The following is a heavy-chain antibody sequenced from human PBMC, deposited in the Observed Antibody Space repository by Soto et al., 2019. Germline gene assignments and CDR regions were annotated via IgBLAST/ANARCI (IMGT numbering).Heavy chain of an antibody. CDR1: GGSVTNSSYY. CDR2: VYYRGRS. V-gene: IGHV4-39*01. CDR3: LSQRTTVPTQAYFDY. J-gene: IGHJ4*01. D-gene: IGHD4-17*01. Sequence: PSETLSLTCTVSGGSVTNSSYYWGWIRQSPGKGLEWIGSVYYRGRSYSKSSVKSRVTISVDTSKNRFSLGLNSVTASDTAVYFCLSQRTTVPTQAYFDYWGPGALVTVSS.